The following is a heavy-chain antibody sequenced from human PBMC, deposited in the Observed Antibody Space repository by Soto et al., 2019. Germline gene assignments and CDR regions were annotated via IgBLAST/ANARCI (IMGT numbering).Heavy chain of an antibody. Sequence: GGSLRLSCAASGFTCSSYAMSWVRQAPGKGLEWVSAISGSGGSTYYADSVEGRFTISRDNSKNTLYLQMNSLRAEDTAVYYCAKDRTAAAVSWFDPWGQGTLFTVSS. V-gene: IGHV3-23*01. CDR2: ISGSGGST. J-gene: IGHJ5*02. CDR3: AKDRTAAAVSWFDP. D-gene: IGHD6-13*01. CDR1: GFTCSSYA.